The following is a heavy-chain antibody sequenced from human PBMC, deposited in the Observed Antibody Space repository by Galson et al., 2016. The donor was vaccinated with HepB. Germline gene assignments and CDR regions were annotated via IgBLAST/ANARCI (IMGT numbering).Heavy chain of an antibody. Sequence: SVKVSCKASGGTFRKYAISWVRQAPGQGLEWMGGIIPMFGTANYAQKFRGRVTITAAESTNTAYMALSSLRSEDTAVYYCARDSRYGSGSYYGEDYYYGMDVWGQATTVAVSS. CDR2: IIPMFGTA. V-gene: IGHV1-69*13. J-gene: IGHJ6*02. D-gene: IGHD3-10*01. CDR3: ARDSRYGSGSYYGEDYYYGMDV. CDR1: GGTFRKYA.